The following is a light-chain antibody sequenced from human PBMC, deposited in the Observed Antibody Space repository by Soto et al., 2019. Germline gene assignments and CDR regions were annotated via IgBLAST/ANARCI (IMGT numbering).Light chain of an antibody. CDR1: SGHSSYA. V-gene: IGLV4-69*01. J-gene: IGLJ2*01. Sequence: QSPSASASLGASVKLTCTLSSGHSSYAIAWHQQQPEKGPRYLMKLNSDGSHSKGDGIPDRFSGSSSGAERYLTISSLQSEDEADYYCQTWGTGIVVFGGGTKLTVL. CDR2: LNSDGSH. CDR3: QTWGTGIVV.